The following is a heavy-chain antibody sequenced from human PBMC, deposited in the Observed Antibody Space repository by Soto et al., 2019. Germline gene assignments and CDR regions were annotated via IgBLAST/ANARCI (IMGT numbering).Heavy chain of an antibody. D-gene: IGHD3-22*01. V-gene: IGHV3-23*01. Sequence: GGSLRLSCAASGFTFSSYAMSWVRQAPGKWLEWVSAISGSGGSTYYADSVKGRFTISRDNSKNTLYLQMNSLRAEDTAVYYCAKDARPGYYDSSGYYDRDAFDIWGQGXMVTV. J-gene: IGHJ3*02. CDR2: ISGSGGST. CDR1: GFTFSSYA. CDR3: AKDARPGYYDSSGYYDRDAFDI.